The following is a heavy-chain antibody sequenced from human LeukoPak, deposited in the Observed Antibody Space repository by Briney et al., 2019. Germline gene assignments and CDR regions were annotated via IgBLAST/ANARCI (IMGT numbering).Heavy chain of an antibody. V-gene: IGHV4-34*01. CDR3: ARGAFHTSSVWFDP. J-gene: IGHJ5*02. Sequence: KASETLSLTCAVSGESFSHYYWSWLRQTPGKGPEWIGEINHRGTTNYNPSLKSRVAISIDTSRNQFSLQVTSVTAADTAVFYCARGAFHTSSVWFDPWGQGTLVTVSS. CDR1: GESFSHYY. CDR2: INHRGTT. D-gene: IGHD2-2*01.